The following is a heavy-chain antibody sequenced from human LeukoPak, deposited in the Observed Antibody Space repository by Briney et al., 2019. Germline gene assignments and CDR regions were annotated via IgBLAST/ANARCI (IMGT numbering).Heavy chain of an antibody. CDR1: GFTFSSYD. V-gene: IGHV3-13*01. Sequence: PGGSLRLSCAASGFTFSSYDMHWVRQATGKGLEWVSAIGTAGDTYYPGSVKGRFTISRENAKNSLYLQMNSLRAGDTAVYYCARAGIMITFGGVIGPHYYGMDVWGQGTTVTVSS. CDR2: IGTAGDT. J-gene: IGHJ6*02. D-gene: IGHD3-16*02. CDR3: ARAGIMITFGGVIGPHYYGMDV.